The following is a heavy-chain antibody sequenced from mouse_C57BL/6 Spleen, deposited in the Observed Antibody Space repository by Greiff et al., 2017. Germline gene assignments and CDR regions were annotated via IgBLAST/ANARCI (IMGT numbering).Heavy chain of an antibody. CDR3: ARTRNEEGYYYAMDY. J-gene: IGHJ4*01. Sequence: EVQLQQSGPELVKPGASVKISCKASGYTFTDYYMHWVKQSHGQGLAWIGDIYPNNGGTNYNQKFQGKATLTVDKSSSTAYMELRSLTSEDSAVYYCARTRNEEGYYYAMDYWGQGTTVTVAS. CDR2: IYPNNGGT. CDR1: GYTFTDYY. V-gene: IGHV1-26*01.